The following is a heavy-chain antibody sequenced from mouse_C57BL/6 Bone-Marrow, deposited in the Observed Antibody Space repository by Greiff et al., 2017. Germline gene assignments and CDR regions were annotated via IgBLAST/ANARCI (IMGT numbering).Heavy chain of an antibody. CDR3: ASSYDYDDYTMEY. V-gene: IGHV1-64*01. CDR2: MHPNGGSP. J-gene: IGHJ4*01. Sequence: QVQLQQPGAELVKPGASVKLSCKASGYTFTNYWMHWVKQRPGQGLEWIGMMHPNGGSPDYNEKFKSEATLSVDKSSRAAYMELSSLTSEDSAVYYCASSYDYDDYTMEYGGQGTSVTVSS. CDR1: GYTFTNYW. D-gene: IGHD2-4*01.